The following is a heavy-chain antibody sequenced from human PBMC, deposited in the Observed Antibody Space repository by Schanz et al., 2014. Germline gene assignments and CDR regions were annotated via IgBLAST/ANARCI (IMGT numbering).Heavy chain of an antibody. CDR1: GGSISSGGYY. J-gene: IGHJ6*02. CDR2: IYYSGST. D-gene: IGHD1-26*01. CDR3: ARDPYSASYFPSPPLYGLDV. Sequence: QVQLQESGPGLVKPSQTLSLTCTVSGGSISSGGYYWSWIRQHPGKGLEWIGYIYYSGSTYYNPSLKTRVTISVDTSKNQFSLKLSSVTAADTAVYYCARDPYSASYFPSPPLYGLDVWGQGTTVTVSS. V-gene: IGHV4-31*03.